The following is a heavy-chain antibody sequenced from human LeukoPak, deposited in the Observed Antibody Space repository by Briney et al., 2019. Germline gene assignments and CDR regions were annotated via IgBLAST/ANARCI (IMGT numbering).Heavy chain of an antibody. D-gene: IGHD3-22*01. CDR1: GFTFSSYA. J-gene: IGHJ4*02. CDR2: ISYDGSNK. Sequence: PGGSLRLSCAASGFTFSSYAMHWVRQAPGKGLEWVAVISYDGSNKYYADSVKGRFTISRDNSKNTLYLQMNSLRAEDTAVYYCAKEDYANSGYYYHYWGQGTLVTVSS. V-gene: IGHV3-30*04. CDR3: AKEDYANSGYYYHY.